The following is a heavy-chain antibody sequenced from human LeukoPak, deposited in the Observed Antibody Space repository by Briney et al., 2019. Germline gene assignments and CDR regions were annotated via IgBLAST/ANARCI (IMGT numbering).Heavy chain of an antibody. CDR3: AKASAAGTLFFDY. CDR2: LSSSSNTI. D-gene: IGHD6-13*01. V-gene: IGHV3-48*01. J-gene: IGHJ4*02. Sequence: GGSLRLSCVASGFTFSSYSMNWVRQAPGKGLEWVSYLSSSSNTIYYADSVKGRFTISRDSAKNSLYLQMNSLRAEDTAVYYCAKASAAGTLFFDYWGQGTLVTVSS. CDR1: GFTFSSYS.